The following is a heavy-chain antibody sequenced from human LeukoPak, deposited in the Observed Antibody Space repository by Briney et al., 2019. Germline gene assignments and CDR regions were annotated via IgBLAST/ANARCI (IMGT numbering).Heavy chain of an antibody. CDR2: IYYSGST. V-gene: IGHV4-59*01. CDR3: ARASPHYDSSGYYIDY. Sequence: SETLSLTCAVYGGSFSSYYWSWVRQPPGKGLEWIGYIYYSGSTNYNPSLKSRVTISVDTSKNQFSLKLSSVTAADTAVYYCARASPHYDSSGYYIDYWGQGTLVTVSS. CDR1: GGSFSSYY. J-gene: IGHJ4*02. D-gene: IGHD3-22*01.